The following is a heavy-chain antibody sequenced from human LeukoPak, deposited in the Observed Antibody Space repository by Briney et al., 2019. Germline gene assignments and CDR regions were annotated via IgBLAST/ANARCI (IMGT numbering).Heavy chain of an antibody. J-gene: IGHJ6*03. CDR2: IYSGGST. D-gene: IGHD6-13*01. CDR3: ARASSLYNGYYYYYYMDV. V-gene: IGHV3-53*01. CDR1: GFTFSSNS. Sequence: PGGPLRPSCTAPGFTFSSNSMSWFRQAPGKGLEWVSVIYSGGSTYYADSVKGRFTISRDNSKNTLYLQMNSLRAEDTAVYYCARASSLYNGYYYYYYMDVWGKGTTVTISS.